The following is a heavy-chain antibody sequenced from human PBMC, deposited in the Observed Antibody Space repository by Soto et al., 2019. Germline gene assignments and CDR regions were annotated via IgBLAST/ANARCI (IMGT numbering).Heavy chain of an antibody. D-gene: IGHD3-16*01. CDR3: ARGGGTTLAPLP. CDR1: GYTFTGYF. Sequence: ASVKVSCKASGYTFTGYFMHLVRQAPGEGLEWMGWINPNSGATKYAPKFQGRVTMTRDTSNRTAYLELSRLTSDDTAIYYCARGGGTTLAPLPWGQGTPVTVSS. V-gene: IGHV1-2*02. J-gene: IGHJ5*02. CDR2: INPNSGAT.